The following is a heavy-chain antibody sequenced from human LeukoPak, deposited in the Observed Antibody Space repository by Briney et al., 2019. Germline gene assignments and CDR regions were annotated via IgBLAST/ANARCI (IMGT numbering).Heavy chain of an antibody. CDR2: IKQDGSEK. CDR1: GFTFSSYW. D-gene: IGHD3-10*01. J-gene: IGHJ4*02. V-gene: IGHV3-7*01. CDR3: AKHHMVRGVIGY. Sequence: GGSLRLSCAASGFTFSSYWMSWVRQAPGKGLEWVANIKQDGSEKYYVDSVKGRFTISRDNAKNSLYLQINSLRAEDAAVYYCAKHHMVRGVIGYWGQGTLVTVSS.